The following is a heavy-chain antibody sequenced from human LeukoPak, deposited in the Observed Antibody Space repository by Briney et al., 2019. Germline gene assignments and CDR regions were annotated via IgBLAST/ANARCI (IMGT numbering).Heavy chain of an antibody. D-gene: IGHD3-10*01. V-gene: IGHV4-31*03. Sequence: PSETLSLTCTVSGGSISSGGYYWSWFRQHPGKGLEWIGFIYYSGKSYYKPSLKSRVTISVDTSKNQFSLRLNSVTAADTAVYYCARDNEWFGTDYWGQGTLVTVSS. CDR1: GGSISSGGYY. CDR2: IYYSGKS. CDR3: ARDNEWFGTDY. J-gene: IGHJ4*02.